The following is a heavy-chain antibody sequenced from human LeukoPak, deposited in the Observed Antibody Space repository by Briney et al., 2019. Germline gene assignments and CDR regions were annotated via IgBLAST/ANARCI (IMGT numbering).Heavy chain of an antibody. CDR1: GYTFTSYG. D-gene: IGHD7-27*01. CDR3: ARDGAAGLTGDEKYFDY. V-gene: IGHV1-18*01. CDR2: ISAYNGNT. J-gene: IGHJ4*02. Sequence: GASVKVSCKASGYTFTSYGISWVRQAPGQGLEWMGWISAYNGNTNYAQKLQGRVTMTTDTSTSTAYMELRSLRSDDTAVYYCARDGAAGLTGDEKYFDYWGQGTLVTVSS.